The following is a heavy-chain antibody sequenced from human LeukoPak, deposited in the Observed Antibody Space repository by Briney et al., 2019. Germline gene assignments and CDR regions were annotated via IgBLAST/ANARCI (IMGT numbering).Heavy chain of an antibody. CDR2: ISYDGSNK. CDR1: GFTFSSYG. D-gene: IGHD4-17*01. J-gene: IGHJ4*02. CDR3: AKDRHLMTTATTGDY. Sequence: PGGSLRLSCAASGFTFSSYGMHWVRQAPGKGLEWVAVISYDGSNKYYADSVKGRFTIPRDNSKNTLYLQMNSLRAEDTAVYYCAKDRHLMTTATTGDYWGQGTLVTASS. V-gene: IGHV3-30*18.